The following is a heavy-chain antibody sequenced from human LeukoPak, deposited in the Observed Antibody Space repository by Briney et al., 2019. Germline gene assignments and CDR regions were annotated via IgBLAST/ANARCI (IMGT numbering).Heavy chain of an antibody. CDR3: ARRAGGYSHPYDY. CDR2: IAHDGSNK. D-gene: IGHD4-23*01. Sequence: PGGSLRLSCAASGFTFSNYVMQWVRQAPGKGLEWVALIAHDGSNKYYADSVKGRFTISRENSKNTVYLQMNSLRAEDTAVYYCARRAGGYSHPYDYWGQGILVTVSS. V-gene: IGHV3-30*03. CDR1: GFTFSNYV. J-gene: IGHJ4*02.